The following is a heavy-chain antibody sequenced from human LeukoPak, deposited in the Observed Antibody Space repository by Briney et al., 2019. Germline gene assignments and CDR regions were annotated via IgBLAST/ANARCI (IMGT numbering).Heavy chain of an antibody. CDR3: AKMSRGSGWPCDY. V-gene: IGHV3-30*04. D-gene: IGHD6-19*01. CDR2: ISYDGSNK. Sequence: PGGSLRLSCAASGFTFSSYAMHWVRQAPGKGLEWVAVISYDGSNKYYADSVKGRFTISRDNSKNTLYLQMNSLRAEDTAVYYCAKMSRGSGWPCDYWGQGTLVTVSS. J-gene: IGHJ4*02. CDR1: GFTFSSYA.